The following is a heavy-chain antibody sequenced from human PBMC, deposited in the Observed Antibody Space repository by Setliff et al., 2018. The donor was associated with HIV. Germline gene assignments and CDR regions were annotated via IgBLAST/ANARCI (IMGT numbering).Heavy chain of an antibody. J-gene: IGHJ4*02. D-gene: IGHD6-6*01. CDR2: IGPSGSST. CDR3: ARDHIAARSVDY. V-gene: IGHV1-46*02. CDR1: AYTFNSYY. Sequence: ASVKVSCKTSAYTFNSYYMNWIRQAPGQGLEWMGLIGPSGSSTTYAQNFQGRVTMSRDTSTNTVYMELSSLRSEDTAVYYCARDHIAARSVDYWGQGTLVTVS.